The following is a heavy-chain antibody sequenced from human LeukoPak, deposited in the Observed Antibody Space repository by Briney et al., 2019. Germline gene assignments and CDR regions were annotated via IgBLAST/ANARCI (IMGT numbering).Heavy chain of an antibody. D-gene: IGHD3-10*01. V-gene: IGHV1-2*02. CDR1: GYTFTGYY. Sequence: GASVKVSCEASGYTFTGYYIHWVRQAPGQGLEWMGWINPNSGVTNLAQKFQGRVTMTSDTSIGTAYMDLGRLRSDDTAVYYCASSSLLVSFGEDYMDVWGKGTTVIISS. CDR2: INPNSGVT. CDR3: ASSSLLVSFGEDYMDV. J-gene: IGHJ6*03.